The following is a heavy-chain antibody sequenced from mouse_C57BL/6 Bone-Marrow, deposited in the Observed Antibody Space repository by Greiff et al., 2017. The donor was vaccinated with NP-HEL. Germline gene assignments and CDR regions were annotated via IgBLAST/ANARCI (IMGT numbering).Heavy chain of an antibody. J-gene: IGHJ4*01. CDR3: ARPLYYGSSYYAMDY. CDR2: ISNGGGST. Sequence: EVKLMESGGGLVQPGGSLKLSCAASGFTFSDYYMYWVRQTPEKRLEWVAYISNGGGSTYYPDTVKGRFTISRDNAKNTLYLQMRRLKSEDTAMYYGARPLYYGSSYYAMDYWGQGTSVTVSS. CDR1: GFTFSDYY. D-gene: IGHD1-1*01. V-gene: IGHV5-12*01.